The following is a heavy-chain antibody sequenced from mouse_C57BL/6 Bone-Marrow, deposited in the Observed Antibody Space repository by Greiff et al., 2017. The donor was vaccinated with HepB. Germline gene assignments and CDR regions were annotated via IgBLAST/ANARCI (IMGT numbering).Heavy chain of an antibody. J-gene: IGHJ4*01. CDR1: GFTFSDYG. V-gene: IGHV5-17*01. Sequence: EVKLMESGGGLVKPGGSLKLSCAASGFTFSDYGMHWVRQAPETGLEWVAYISSGSSTIYYADTVKGRFTISRDNAKNTLFLQMTSLRSEDTAMYYCARLLTYYAMDYWGQGTSVTVSS. D-gene: IGHD4-1*01. CDR2: ISSGSSTI. CDR3: ARLLTYYAMDY.